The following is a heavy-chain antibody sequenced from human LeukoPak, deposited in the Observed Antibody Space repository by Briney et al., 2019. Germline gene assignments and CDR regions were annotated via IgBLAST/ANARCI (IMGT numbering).Heavy chain of an antibody. J-gene: IGHJ4*02. CDR3: AKDGGIMITFGGVIVNSRGLDY. CDR1: GFTFSSYG. CDR2: IRYDGSNK. V-gene: IGHV3-30*02. Sequence: GGSLRLSCAASGFTFSSYGMHWVRQAPGKWLEWVAFIRYDGSNKYYADSVKGRFTISRDNSKNTLYLQMNSLRAEDTAVYYCAKDGGIMITFGGVIVNSRGLDYWGQGTLVTVSS. D-gene: IGHD3-16*02.